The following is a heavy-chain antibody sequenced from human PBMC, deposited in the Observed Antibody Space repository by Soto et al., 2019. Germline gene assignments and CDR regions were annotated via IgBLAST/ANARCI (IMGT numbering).Heavy chain of an antibody. D-gene: IGHD4-17*01. Sequence: QVQLQQWGAGLLKPSETLSLTCAVYGGSFSGYYWSWVRQSPGKGLAWMGEINHSGSTNYNTSLKGRLTISVDTSKHQFSLKLSSVTAADTALYYCYGCNSGDYPRYWGQGTLVTVSS. CDR3: YGCNSGDYPRY. J-gene: IGHJ4*02. V-gene: IGHV4-34*01. CDR2: INHSGST. CDR1: GGSFSGYY.